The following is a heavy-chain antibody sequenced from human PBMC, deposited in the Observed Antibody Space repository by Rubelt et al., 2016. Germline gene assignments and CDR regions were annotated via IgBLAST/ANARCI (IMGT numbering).Heavy chain of an antibody. CDR2: IYSGGTT. Sequence: EVQLVESGGGLIQPGGSLRLSCAASGLTVSSNFMSWVRQAPGKGLEWVSVIYSGGTTFYADSVKGRFTISRDNSTNTLYLQMNVLTREDTVVDYCAMGRAPAAGLFDYWGQGTLVTVST. D-gene: IGHD6-13*01. V-gene: IGHV3-53*01. CDR3: AMGRAPAAGLFDY. J-gene: IGHJ4*02. CDR1: GLTVSSNF.